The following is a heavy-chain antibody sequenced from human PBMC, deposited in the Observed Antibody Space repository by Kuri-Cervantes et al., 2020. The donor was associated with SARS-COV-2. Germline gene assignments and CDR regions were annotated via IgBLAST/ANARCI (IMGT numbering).Heavy chain of an antibody. D-gene: IGHD3-16*02. CDR3: QSFGGVIVQN. J-gene: IGHJ4*02. Sequence: GESLKISCAASGFTFSSYAMHWVRQAPGKGLEWVAVVSYDGSNKYYADSVKGRFTISRDNSKNTLYLQMNSLRAEDTAVYYCQSFGGVIVQNWGQGTLVTSPQ. CDR1: GFTFSSYA. CDR2: VSYDGSNK. V-gene: IGHV3-30-3*01.